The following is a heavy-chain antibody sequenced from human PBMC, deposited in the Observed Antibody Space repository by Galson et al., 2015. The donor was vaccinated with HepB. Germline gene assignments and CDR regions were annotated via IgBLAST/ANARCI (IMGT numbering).Heavy chain of an antibody. CDR1: GYTFTSYH. J-gene: IGHJ3*02. Sequence: SVKVSCKASGYTFTSYHMHWVRQAPGQGLEWMGIINPSGGSTSYAQKFQGRVTMTRDTSTSTVYMELSSLRSEDTAVYYCARGLAAAGTWDAFDIWGQGTMVTVSS. D-gene: IGHD6-13*01. CDR2: INPSGGST. V-gene: IGHV1-46*01. CDR3: ARGLAAAGTWDAFDI.